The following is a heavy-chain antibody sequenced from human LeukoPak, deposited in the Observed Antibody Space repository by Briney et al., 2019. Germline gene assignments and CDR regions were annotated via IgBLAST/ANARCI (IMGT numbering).Heavy chain of an antibody. D-gene: IGHD6-6*01. CDR1: GFTFSSYG. Sequence: GRSLRLSCAASGFTFSSYGMHWVRQAPGKGLEWVAVIWYDGSNKYYADSVKGRFTISRDNSKNTLYLQMNSLRAEDTAVYYCARDGGELRQLGDMDVWGKGTTVTVSS. CDR3: ARDGGELRQLGDMDV. CDR2: IWYDGSNK. J-gene: IGHJ6*03. V-gene: IGHV3-33*01.